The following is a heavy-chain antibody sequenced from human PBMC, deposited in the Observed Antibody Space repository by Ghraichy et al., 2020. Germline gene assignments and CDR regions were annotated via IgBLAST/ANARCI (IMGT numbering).Heavy chain of an antibody. D-gene: IGHD1-26*01. V-gene: IGHV3-53*01. J-gene: IGHJ6*02. CDR3: AGDSASYGMDV. CDR2: IHRGGTT. Sequence: GGSLRLSCAASGFTVNTNYMTWVRQAPGKGLEWVAVIHRGGTTYYADSVKGRFTISRDNSKNTLYLQMNSLRAEDTAVYYFAGDSASYGMDVWGQGTAVTVPS. CDR1: GFTVNTNY.